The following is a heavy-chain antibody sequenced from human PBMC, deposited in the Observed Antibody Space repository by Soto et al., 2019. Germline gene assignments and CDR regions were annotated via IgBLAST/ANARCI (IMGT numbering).Heavy chain of an antibody. J-gene: IGHJ4*02. D-gene: IGHD3-22*01. CDR3: AVPAWDTSGYYYDAEWSFDY. CDR2: IYWNDDK. Sequence: SGPTLVNPTQTLRMTCTFSGFSLSTSRVGVGWIRQPPGKALEWLALIYWNDDKRYSPSLKNRLTITKDTSKNQVVLTMTNMDPVDTATYYCAVPAWDTSGYYYDAEWSFDYWGQGSLVTVSS. V-gene: IGHV2-5*01. CDR1: GFSLSTSRVG.